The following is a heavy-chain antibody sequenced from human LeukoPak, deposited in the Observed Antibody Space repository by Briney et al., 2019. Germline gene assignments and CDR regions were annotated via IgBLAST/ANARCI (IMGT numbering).Heavy chain of an antibody. V-gene: IGHV3-21*01. Sequence: GGSLRLSCAASGFTFSYSSMNWVRQAPGKGREWGSSISSSTGYIYYGDSVKGRFTISRDNAEHSLYLQMNSLRAEDTAVYYCARGNTAMVRSYFDYWGLGTLVTVSS. J-gene: IGHJ4*02. CDR2: ISSSTGYI. CDR3: ARGNTAMVRSYFDY. D-gene: IGHD5-18*01. CDR1: GFTFSYSS.